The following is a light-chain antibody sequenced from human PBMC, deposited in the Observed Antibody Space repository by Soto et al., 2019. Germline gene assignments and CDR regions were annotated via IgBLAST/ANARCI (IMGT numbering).Light chain of an antibody. J-gene: IGLJ3*02. CDR3: SSHAGITNVV. Sequence: QPVLTQPPSASGSPGQSVTIPCTGTSSDVGRYNYVSWYQQRPGKAPKLMVYEVTKRPSGVPDRFSGSKSGNTASLTVSGLQAEDEADYYCSSHAGITNVVFGGGTKLTVL. CDR1: SSDVGRYNY. V-gene: IGLV2-8*01. CDR2: EVT.